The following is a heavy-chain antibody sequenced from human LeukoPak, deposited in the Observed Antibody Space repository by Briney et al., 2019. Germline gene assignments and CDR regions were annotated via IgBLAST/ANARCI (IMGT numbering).Heavy chain of an antibody. CDR1: GFTFSSHW. CDR2: IKEDGSEK. CDR3: ARDNGMIGRFDP. Sequence: GGSLRLSCAASGFTFSSHWMSWVRQAPGKGLEWVANIKEDGSEKHYVDSVKGRFTISRDNAQKSLYLQMNSLRAEDTAVYYCARDNGMIGRFDPWGQGTLVTVSS. J-gene: IGHJ5*02. D-gene: IGHD2-21*01. V-gene: IGHV3-7*01.